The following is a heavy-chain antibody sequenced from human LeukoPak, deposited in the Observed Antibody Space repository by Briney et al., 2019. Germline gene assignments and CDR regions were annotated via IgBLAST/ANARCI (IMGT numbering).Heavy chain of an antibody. Sequence: SETLSLTCAVYGGSFSGYYWSWIRQPPGKGLEWIGEINHSGSTNYNPSLKSRVTISVDTSKNQFSLKLSSVTAADTAVYYCARGYYDFWSGYSGYYMDVWGKGTTVTVSS. V-gene: IGHV4-34*01. J-gene: IGHJ6*03. CDR3: ARGYYDFWSGYSGYYMDV. D-gene: IGHD3-3*01. CDR1: GGSFSGYY. CDR2: INHSGST.